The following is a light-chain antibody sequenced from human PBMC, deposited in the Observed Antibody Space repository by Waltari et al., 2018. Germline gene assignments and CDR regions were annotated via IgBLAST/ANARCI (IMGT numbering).Light chain of an antibody. CDR3: SSYTTIASYV. J-gene: IGLJ1*01. Sequence: QSALTQPASVSASPGQSITISCTGTSSDVGAYEYISWYPQHPGKVPKLIIYEVNNRPSGVSDRFSGSKFDNTASLTISGLQPEDEADYYCSSYTTIASYVFGTGTKVTVL. CDR2: EVN. CDR1: SSDVGAYEY. V-gene: IGLV2-14*01.